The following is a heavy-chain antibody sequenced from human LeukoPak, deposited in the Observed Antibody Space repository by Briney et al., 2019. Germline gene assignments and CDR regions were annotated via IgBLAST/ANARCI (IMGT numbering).Heavy chain of an antibody. CDR2: ISGSGGTT. D-gene: IGHD3-9*01. J-gene: IGHJ4*02. V-gene: IGHV3-23*01. CDR3: AKGAGNFDWSYHDY. Sequence: PGGSLRLSCAASGFTFSTYWMSWVRQAPGKGLEWVSAISGSGGTTYNADSVKGRFTISRDNSKNTLYLQLNSLRAEDTAVYYCAKGAGNFDWSYHDYWGQGTLVTVSS. CDR1: GFTFSTYW.